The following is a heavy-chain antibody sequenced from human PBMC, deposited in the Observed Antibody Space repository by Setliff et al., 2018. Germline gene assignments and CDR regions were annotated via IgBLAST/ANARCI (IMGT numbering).Heavy chain of an antibody. D-gene: IGHD6-6*01. CDR2: IYSSGNT. CDR3: ARDPSSVAARPGY. Sequence: SETLSLTCTVSGDSIRSSRYYWGWIRQPPGKGLEWIGSIYSSGNTYYNPSPKRRVTISVDTTKNQFSLQLNSVTAADTAVYYCARDPSSVAARPGYWGQGTLVTVSS. CDR1: GDSIRSSRYY. J-gene: IGHJ4*02. V-gene: IGHV4-39*07.